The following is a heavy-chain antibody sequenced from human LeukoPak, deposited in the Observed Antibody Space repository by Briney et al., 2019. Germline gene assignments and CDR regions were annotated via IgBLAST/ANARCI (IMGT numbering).Heavy chain of an antibody. CDR3: ARFSTYVGATGFDH. J-gene: IGHJ5*02. Sequence: SETLSLTCTVSGGSISNYYWSWIRQPPGKGLEWIGYIYYSGSTNYNPSLKSRVTISVDTSKNQFSLKLSSVTAADTAVYYCARFSTYVGATGFDHWGQGTLVTVSS. CDR1: GGSISNYY. CDR2: IYYSGST. D-gene: IGHD1-26*01. V-gene: IGHV4-59*01.